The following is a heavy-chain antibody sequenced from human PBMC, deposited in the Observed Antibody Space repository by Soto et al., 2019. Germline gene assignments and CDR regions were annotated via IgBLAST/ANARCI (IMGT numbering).Heavy chain of an antibody. D-gene: IGHD3-22*01. V-gene: IGHV3-30*18. CDR2: ISYDGSNK. CDR3: AKGEITMIVVVKY. J-gene: IGHJ4*02. Sequence: QVQLVESGGGVVQPGRSLRLSCAASGFTFSSYGMHWVRQAPGKGLEWVAVISYDGSNKYYADSVKGRFTISRDNSKNTLYLQMNSLRAEDTAVYYCAKGEITMIVVVKYWGQGTRVTVSS. CDR1: GFTFSSYG.